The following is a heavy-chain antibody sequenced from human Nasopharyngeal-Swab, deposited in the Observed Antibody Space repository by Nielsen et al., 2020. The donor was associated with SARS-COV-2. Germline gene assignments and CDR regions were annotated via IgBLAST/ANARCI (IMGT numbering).Heavy chain of an antibody. CDR2: ISAYNGNT. V-gene: IGHV1-18*01. D-gene: IGHD6-13*01. Sequence: ASVKVSCKASGYTFTTYGISWVRQAHGQGLEWMGWISAYNGNTNYAQKLQGRVTMTTDTSTSTAYMELRSLRSDDTAVYYCARVNGDSSSWYFSYYYGMDVWGQGTTVTVSS. CDR3: ARVNGDSSSWYFSYYYGMDV. J-gene: IGHJ6*02. CDR1: GYTFTTYG.